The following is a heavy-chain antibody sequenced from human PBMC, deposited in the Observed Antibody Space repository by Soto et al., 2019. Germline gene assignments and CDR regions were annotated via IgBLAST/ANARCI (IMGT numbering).Heavy chain of an antibody. CDR2: INPSGGST. D-gene: IGHD1-26*01. V-gene: IGHV1-46*01. CDR3: ARGGSYDLYYYGMDV. Sequence: ASVKVSCKASGYTFTSYYMHWVRQAPGQGLEWMGIINPSGGSTSYAQKLQGRVTMTTDTSTSTAYMELRSLRSDDTAVYYCARGGSYDLYYYGMDVWGQGTTVTVSS. J-gene: IGHJ6*02. CDR1: GYTFTSYY.